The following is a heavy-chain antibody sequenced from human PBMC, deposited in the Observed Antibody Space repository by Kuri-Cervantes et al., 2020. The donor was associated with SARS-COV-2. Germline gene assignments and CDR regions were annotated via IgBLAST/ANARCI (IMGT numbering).Heavy chain of an antibody. Sequence: SQTLSLTCAVYGGSFSGYYWSWIRQPPGKGLEWIGEINHSGSTNYNPSLKSRVTISVDTSKNQFSLKLSSVTAADTAAYYCARTGWFGENYYGMDVWGQGTTVTVSS. CDR1: GGSFSGYY. J-gene: IGHJ6*02. D-gene: IGHD3-10*01. CDR2: INHSGST. CDR3: ARTGWFGENYYGMDV. V-gene: IGHV4-34*01.